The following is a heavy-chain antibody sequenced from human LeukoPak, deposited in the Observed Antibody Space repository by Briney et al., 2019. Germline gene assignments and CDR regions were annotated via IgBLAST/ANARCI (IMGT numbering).Heavy chain of an antibody. V-gene: IGHV1-18*01. D-gene: IGHD6-19*01. Sequence: EASVKVSCKASGYPFVSSGISWVRQAPGQGLEWMGWISAYNGNTIYAQKFQGRVTMTTDTSTSTAYMELRSLRSDDTAVYYCARGGSGTNPFDNWGQGTLVTVSS. CDR2: ISAYNGNT. CDR1: GYPFVSSG. CDR3: ARGGSGTNPFDN. J-gene: IGHJ4*02.